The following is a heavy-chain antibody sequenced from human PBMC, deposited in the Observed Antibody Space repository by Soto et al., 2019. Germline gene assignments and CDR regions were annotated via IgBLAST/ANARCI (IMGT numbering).Heavy chain of an antibody. CDR3: ARDFGTQYSSSWTTQYGMDV. CDR1: GGTFSSYA. Sequence: EASVKVSCKASGGTFSSYAISWVRQAPGQGLEWMGGIIPIFGTANYAQKFQGRVTITADESTSTAYMELSSLRSEDTAVYYCARDFGTQYSSSWTTQYGMDVWGQGTTVTVSS. D-gene: IGHD6-13*01. V-gene: IGHV1-69*13. CDR2: IIPIFGTA. J-gene: IGHJ6*02.